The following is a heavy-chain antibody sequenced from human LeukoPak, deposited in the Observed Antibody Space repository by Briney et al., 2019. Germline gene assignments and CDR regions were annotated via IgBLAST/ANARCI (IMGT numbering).Heavy chain of an antibody. CDR1: GGSISSSNW. V-gene: IGHV4-4*02. CDR3: ARENIVVVPAAIEVEGVFDY. CDR2: IYHSGST. Sequence: PSETLSLTCAVSGGSISSSNWWSWVRQPPGKGLEWIGEIYHSGSTNYNPSLKSRVTISVDKSKNQFSLKLSSVTAADTAVYYCARENIVVVPAAIEVEGVFDYWGQGTLVTVSS. D-gene: IGHD2-2*01. J-gene: IGHJ4*02.